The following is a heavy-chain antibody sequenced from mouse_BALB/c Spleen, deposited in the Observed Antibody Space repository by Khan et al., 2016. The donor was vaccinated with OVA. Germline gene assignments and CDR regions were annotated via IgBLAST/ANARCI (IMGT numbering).Heavy chain of an antibody. CDR1: GYSITSDYA. J-gene: IGHJ4*01. Sequence: EVQLQESGPGLVKPSQSLSLTCTVTGYSITSDYAWNWIRQFPGNKLEWMGYISYSGSTNYNPAHKSRIYINRDTSKNQFFLQLNSVTTEDTATYYCARDGSRYNYAMDYWGQGTSVTVSS. D-gene: IGHD2-3*01. CDR3: ARDGSRYNYAMDY. CDR2: ISYSGST. V-gene: IGHV3-2*02.